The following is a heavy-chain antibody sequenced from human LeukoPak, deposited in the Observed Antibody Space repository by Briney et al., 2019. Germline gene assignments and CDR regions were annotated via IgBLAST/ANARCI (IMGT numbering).Heavy chain of an antibody. CDR3: AKGDVVTAIFPLDY. J-gene: IGHJ4*02. CDR2: ISGSGGTT. D-gene: IGHD5-12*01. CDR1: GFTFSSYA. V-gene: IGHV3-23*01. Sequence: EGSLGLSCAASGFTFSSYAMSWVRQAPGKGLEWVSGISGSGGTTYYADSVQGRFTISRDNSKKTLFLQMSSLRAEDTAAYYCAKGDVVTAIFPLDYWGQGTLVIVSS.